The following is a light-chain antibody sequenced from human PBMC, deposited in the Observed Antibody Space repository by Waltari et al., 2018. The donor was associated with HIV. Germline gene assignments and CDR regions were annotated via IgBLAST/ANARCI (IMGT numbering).Light chain of an antibody. Sequence: EIVLTQFPATLSVSPGERATLSCRASQSVRNNLAWYQQKPCQAPRLVIQGASTRATVIPSRFSGSGSGTDFTLTISSLQSEDFAIYYCQQYNKWPFTFGQGTRLEIK. CDR3: QQYNKWPFT. CDR2: GAS. V-gene: IGKV3-15*01. CDR1: QSVRNN. J-gene: IGKJ5*01.